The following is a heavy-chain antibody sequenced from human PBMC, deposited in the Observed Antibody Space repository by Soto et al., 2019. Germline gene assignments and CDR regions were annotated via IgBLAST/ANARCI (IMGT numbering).Heavy chain of an antibody. Sequence: QVQLQESGPGLVKPSQTLSLTCTVSGGSISSGGYYWSWIRQHPGKGLEWIGYIYYSGSTYYNPSRKMRVTISVDTSKNQFSLKLSSVTAADTAVYYCARFIPGTGSDYWGQGTLVTVSS. D-gene: IGHD1-20*01. V-gene: IGHV4-31*03. CDR3: ARFIPGTGSDY. CDR2: IYYSGST. J-gene: IGHJ4*02. CDR1: GGSISSGGYY.